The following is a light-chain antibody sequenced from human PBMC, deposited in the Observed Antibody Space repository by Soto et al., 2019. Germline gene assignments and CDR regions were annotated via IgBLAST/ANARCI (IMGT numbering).Light chain of an antibody. Sequence: QSVLTQPPAASGCPGQSVTISCTGTSSDVGGYNYVSWYQQHPGKAPKLMIYEVSKRPSGVPDRFSGSKSGNTASLTASGLQAEDEADYYCSSYAGSNIVFGTGTKVTVL. CDR2: EVS. J-gene: IGLJ1*01. V-gene: IGLV2-8*01. CDR1: SSDVGGYNY. CDR3: SSYAGSNIV.